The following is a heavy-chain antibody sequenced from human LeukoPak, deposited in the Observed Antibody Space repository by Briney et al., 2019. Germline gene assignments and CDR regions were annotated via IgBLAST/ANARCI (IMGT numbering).Heavy chain of an antibody. Sequence: GGSLRLSCAASGFTFDAYAMNWVRQAPGKGLEWLSYITSSSSTIYYADSVKGRFTISRDNAKNSLYLQMNSLRAEDTAVYYCARGDGGDFYWGQGTLVTVSS. CDR1: GFTFDAYA. D-gene: IGHD3-16*01. CDR3: ARGDGGDFY. V-gene: IGHV3-48*01. CDR2: ITSSSSTI. J-gene: IGHJ4*02.